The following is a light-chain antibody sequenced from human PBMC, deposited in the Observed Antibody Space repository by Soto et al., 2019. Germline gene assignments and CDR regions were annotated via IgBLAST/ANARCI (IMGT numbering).Light chain of an antibody. Sequence: EIVLTQSPGTLSLSPGESATLSCRATQSVSATYLAWYQQKTGQAPRLLIYAASSRATDIPDRFSGSGSGTDFTLAISRMEPEDFAVYWCQHYGTSTRTFGQGTKVEIK. V-gene: IGKV3-20*01. CDR3: QHYGTSTRT. CDR2: AAS. J-gene: IGKJ1*01. CDR1: QSVSATY.